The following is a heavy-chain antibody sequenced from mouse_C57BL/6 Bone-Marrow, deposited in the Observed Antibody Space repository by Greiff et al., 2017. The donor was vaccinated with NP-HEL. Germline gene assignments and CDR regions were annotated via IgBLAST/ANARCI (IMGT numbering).Heavy chain of an antibody. J-gene: IGHJ4*01. CDR1: GFTFSDYG. Sequence: EVQVVESGGGLVQPGGSLKLSCAASGFTFSDYGMAWVRQAPRKGPEWVAFLSNLAYSISYADTLKGRFPLSRENAKNTLYLEMSSLRSEDTAMYYCARHLTVVPLTMDYWGQGTSVTVSS. V-gene: IGHV5-15*01. D-gene: IGHD1-1*01. CDR3: ARHLTVVPLTMDY. CDR2: LSNLAYSI.